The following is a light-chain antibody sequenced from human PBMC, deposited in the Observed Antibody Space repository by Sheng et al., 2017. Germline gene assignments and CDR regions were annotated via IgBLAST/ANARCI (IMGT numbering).Light chain of an antibody. J-gene: IGKJ4*01. Sequence: EIIMTQSPATLSVSPGERATLSCRASQSVTSYLAWYQQRPGQAPRLLIYDASSRATGIPARFRGSGPGTDFTLTISSLEPEDFAVYYCQQRSNWHPTFGGGTKIEIK. CDR2: DAS. CDR3: QQRSNWHPT. V-gene: IGKV3D-11*02. CDR1: QSVTSY.